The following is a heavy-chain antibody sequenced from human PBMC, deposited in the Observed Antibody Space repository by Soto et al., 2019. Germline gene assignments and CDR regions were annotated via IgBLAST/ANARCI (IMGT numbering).Heavy chain of an antibody. CDR3: ARTGLQIVQATSYYSGLDV. D-gene: IGHD2-8*01. V-gene: IGHV3-33*01. CDR2: IWHDGTKK. CDR1: GFTFNSFG. Sequence: QVQLVESGGDVVQPGTSLRLSCEASGFTFNSFGMHWVRQAPGKGLEWVAVIWHDGTKKSYVDSVKGRFTISRDNSKXXLXXQMNNLRAEDTAVYYCARTGLQIVQATSYYSGLDVWGQGTTVTVSS. J-gene: IGHJ6*02.